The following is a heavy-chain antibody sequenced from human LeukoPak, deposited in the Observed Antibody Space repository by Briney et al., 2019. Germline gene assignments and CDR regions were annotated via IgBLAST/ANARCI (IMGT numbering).Heavy chain of an antibody. D-gene: IGHD2-2*02. CDR2: IYTSGST. CDR1: GGSISSGRYY. CDR3: ARDAGYCSSTSCYTEDAFDI. Sequence: SETLSLTCTVSGGSISSGRYYWSWIRQPAGKGLEWIGRIYTSGSTNYNPSLKSRVTISVDTSKNQFSLKLSSVTAADTAVYYCARDAGYCSSTSCYTEDAFDIWGQGTMVTVSS. J-gene: IGHJ3*02. V-gene: IGHV4-61*02.